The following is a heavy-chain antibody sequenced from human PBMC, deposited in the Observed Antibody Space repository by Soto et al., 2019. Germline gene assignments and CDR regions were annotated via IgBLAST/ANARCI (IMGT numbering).Heavy chain of an antibody. CDR3: AADYGGDYYDSSGHSPEYFQH. CDR1: GFTFSSSA. Sequence: SVKVSCKASGFTFSSSAVQWVRQARGQRPEWIGWIVVGTGNTDYAQKFQERVTITRDMSTSTAYMELSSLRSEDTAVYYCAADYGGDYYDSSGHSPEYFQHWGQGTLVTVS. V-gene: IGHV1-58*01. CDR2: IVVGTGNT. D-gene: IGHD3-22*01. J-gene: IGHJ1*01.